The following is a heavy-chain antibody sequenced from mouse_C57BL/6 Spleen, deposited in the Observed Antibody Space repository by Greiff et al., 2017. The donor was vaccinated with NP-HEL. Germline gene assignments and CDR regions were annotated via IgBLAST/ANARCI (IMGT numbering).Heavy chain of an antibody. Sequence: QVQLKESGPELVKPGASVKISCKASGYAFSSSWMNWVKQRPGKGLEWIGRIYPGDGDTNYNGKFKGKATLTADKSSSTAYMQLSSLTSEDSAVYFCAREGGGYSPWFAYWGQGTLVTVSA. CDR1: GYAFSSSW. CDR2: IYPGDGDT. CDR3: AREGGGYSPWFAY. V-gene: IGHV1-82*01. D-gene: IGHD2-3*01. J-gene: IGHJ3*01.